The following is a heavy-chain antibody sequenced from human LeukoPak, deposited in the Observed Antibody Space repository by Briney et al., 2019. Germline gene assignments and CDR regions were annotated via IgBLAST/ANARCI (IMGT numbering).Heavy chain of an antibody. J-gene: IGHJ4*02. CDR1: GFTFSSDW. CDR3: ASGEKRYFDWLPIDY. V-gene: IGHV3-7*01. D-gene: IGHD3-9*01. CDR2: IKQDGSEK. Sequence: GGSLRLSCAAAGFTFSSDWMSWVRQAPGKGLEWVANIKQDGSEKYYVDSVKGRFTISRDNAKNSLYLQMNSLRAEDTAVYYCASGEKRYFDWLPIDYWGQGTLVTVSS.